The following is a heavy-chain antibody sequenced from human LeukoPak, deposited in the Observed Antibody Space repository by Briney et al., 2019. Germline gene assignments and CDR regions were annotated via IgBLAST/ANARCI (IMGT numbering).Heavy chain of an antibody. Sequence: AGGSLRLSCVASGFTFSSYWMSWVRQAPGKGLERVANIKQDGGEKYYVDSVKGRLTISRDNAKNSLYLQMNSLRAEDTAVYYCARMHSGYDDEYYFDYWGQGTLVTVSS. J-gene: IGHJ4*02. D-gene: IGHD5-12*01. V-gene: IGHV3-7*01. CDR2: IKQDGGEK. CDR3: ARMHSGYDDEYYFDY. CDR1: GFTFSSYW.